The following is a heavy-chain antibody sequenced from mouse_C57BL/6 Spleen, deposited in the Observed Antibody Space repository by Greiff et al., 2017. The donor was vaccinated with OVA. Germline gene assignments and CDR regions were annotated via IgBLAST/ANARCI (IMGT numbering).Heavy chain of an antibody. V-gene: IGHV1-52*01. CDR1: GYTFTSYW. CDR2: IDPSDSET. J-gene: IGHJ4*01. CDR3: ARPDSSGYFYAMDD. D-gene: IGHD3-2*02. Sequence: QVQLKQPGAELVRPGSSVKLSCKASGYTFTSYWMHWVKQRPIQGLEWIGNIDPSDSETHYNQKFKDKATLTVDKSSSTAYMQLSSLTSEDSAVYYCARPDSSGYFYAMDDWGQGTSVTVSS.